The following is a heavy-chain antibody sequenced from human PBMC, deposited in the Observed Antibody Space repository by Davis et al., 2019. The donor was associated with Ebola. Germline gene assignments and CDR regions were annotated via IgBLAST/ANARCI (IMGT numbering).Heavy chain of an antibody. Sequence: PSETLSLTCTVSGASISSSSFYWAWIRQPPGKGLEWVGSIYYGGTTYFNPSLKSRVTISVDTSKNQFSLKMNSVTAADTAVYYCASMTYYYDSSGPSNLYYYYYGMDVWGKGTTVTVSS. CDR2: IYYGGTT. CDR1: GASISSSSFY. CDR3: ASMTYYYDSSGPSNLYYYYYGMDV. J-gene: IGHJ6*04. D-gene: IGHD3-22*01. V-gene: IGHV4-39*01.